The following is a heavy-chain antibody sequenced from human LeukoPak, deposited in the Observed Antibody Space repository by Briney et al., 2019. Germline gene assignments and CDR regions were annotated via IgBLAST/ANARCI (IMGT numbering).Heavy chain of an antibody. V-gene: IGHV4-34*01. D-gene: IGHD1-7*01. CDR2: INHSGST. CDR3: ARGPPIPMKLRVFDY. Sequence: SETLSLTCAVYGGSFSGYYWSWIRQPPGKGLEWIGEINHSGSTNYNPSLKSRVTISVDTSKNQFSLKLSSVTAADTAVYYCARGPPIPMKLRVFDYWGQGTLVTVSS. CDR1: GGSFSGYY. J-gene: IGHJ4*02.